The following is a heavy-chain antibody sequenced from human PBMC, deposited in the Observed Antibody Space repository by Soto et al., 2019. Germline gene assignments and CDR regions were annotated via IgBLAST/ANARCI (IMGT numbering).Heavy chain of an antibody. J-gene: IGHJ4*02. D-gene: IGHD3-16*01. V-gene: IGHV3-23*01. CDR1: GFTFRNYA. CDR2: ISGRGTST. CDR3: AKTTYGDNYEGGLGGY. Sequence: EVQLLESGGGLVQPGGSLRLSCAASGFTFRNYAMNSVRQAPGKGLEWVSAISGRGTSTSYADSVRGRFTISRDKSKNTLYLQMNSLRAEDTAVYYCAKTTYGDNYEGGLGGYWGQGTLVTVSS.